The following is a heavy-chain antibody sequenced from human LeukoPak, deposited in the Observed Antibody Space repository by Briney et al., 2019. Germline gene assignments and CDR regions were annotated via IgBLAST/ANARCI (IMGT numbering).Heavy chain of an antibody. CDR3: ARSFCSGGSCYLYYFDY. V-gene: IGHV4-34*01. CDR1: GGSFSGYY. Sequence: PSETLSLTCAVYGGSFSGYYWSWIRQPPGKGLEWIGEINHSGSTNYNPSPKSRVTISVDTSKNQFSLKLSSVTAADTAVYYCARSFCSGGSCYLYYFDYWGQGTLVTVSS. D-gene: IGHD2-15*01. CDR2: INHSGST. J-gene: IGHJ4*02.